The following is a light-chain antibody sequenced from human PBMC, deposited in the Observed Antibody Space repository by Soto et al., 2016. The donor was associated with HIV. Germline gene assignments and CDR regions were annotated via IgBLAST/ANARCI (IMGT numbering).Light chain of an antibody. CDR2: KDI. Sequence: SYELTQPPSVSVSPGQTARITCSGDALPKQDSYWYQLKPGQAPVLVINKDIERPSGIPERFSGSSSGTTVTLTINGVEAEDEADYYCQSADSSGTYWVFGGGTKLTVL. V-gene: IGLV3-25*03. CDR1: ALPKQD. CDR3: QSADSSGTYWV. J-gene: IGLJ3*02.